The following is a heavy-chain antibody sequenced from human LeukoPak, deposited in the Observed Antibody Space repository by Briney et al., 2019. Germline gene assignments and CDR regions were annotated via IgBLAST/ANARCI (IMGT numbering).Heavy chain of an antibody. CDR1: GFTFNIYE. J-gene: IGHJ4*02. CDR2: LSSGGTTI. D-gene: IGHD6-13*01. V-gene: IGHV3-48*03. Sequence: QPGGSLRLSCAASGFTFNIYEMIWVRQAPGKGLEWVSYLSSGGTTIYYADSVKGRFTISRDNAKNSLYLQMNSLRAEDTAVYYCAKDPDSGIAAAGTDDYWGQGTLVTVSS. CDR3: AKDPDSGIAAAGTDDY.